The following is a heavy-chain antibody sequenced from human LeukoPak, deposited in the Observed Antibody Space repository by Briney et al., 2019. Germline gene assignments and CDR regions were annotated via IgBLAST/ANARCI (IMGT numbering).Heavy chain of an antibody. CDR1: GFTFDDYA. Sequence: PGGSLRLSCAASGFTFDDYAMHWVRQAPGKGLEWVSGITWNSGSIGYADSVKGRFTISRDNAKNSLYLQMNSLRAEDMVLYYCAKASRGSFDYWGLGTLVTVSS. D-gene: IGHD3-10*01. J-gene: IGHJ4*02. CDR3: AKASRGSFDY. CDR2: ITWNSGSI. V-gene: IGHV3-9*03.